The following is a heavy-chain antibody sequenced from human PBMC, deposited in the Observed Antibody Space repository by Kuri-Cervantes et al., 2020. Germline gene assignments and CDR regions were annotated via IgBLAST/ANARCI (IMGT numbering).Heavy chain of an antibody. CDR1: GFPYDDYA. D-gene: IGHD1-20*01. CDR3: AKDIGPLLITGTTSHAFDI. CDR2: ISWNSGSI. Sequence: SLSLPCAASGFPYDDYAMHWVRRARGKGLEWVSGISWNSGSIGYADSVKGRFTISRDNAKNSLYLQMNSLRAEDTALYYCAKDIGPLLITGTTSHAFDIWGQGTMVTVSS. V-gene: IGHV3-9*01. J-gene: IGHJ3*02.